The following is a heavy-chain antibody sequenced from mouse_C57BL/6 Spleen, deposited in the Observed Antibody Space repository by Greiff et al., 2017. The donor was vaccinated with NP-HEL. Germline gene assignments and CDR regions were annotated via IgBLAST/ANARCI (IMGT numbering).Heavy chain of an antibody. CDR1: GFNIKDYY. CDR3: TTGDYDDDYYAMDY. D-gene: IGHD2-4*01. Sequence: VHVKQSGAELVRPGASVKLSCTASGFNIKDYYMHWVKQRPEQGLEWIGRIDPEDGDTEYAPKFQGKATMTADTSSNTAYLQLSSLTSEDTAVYYCTTGDYDDDYYAMDYWGQGTSVTVSS. CDR2: IDPEDGDT. V-gene: IGHV14-1*01. J-gene: IGHJ4*01.